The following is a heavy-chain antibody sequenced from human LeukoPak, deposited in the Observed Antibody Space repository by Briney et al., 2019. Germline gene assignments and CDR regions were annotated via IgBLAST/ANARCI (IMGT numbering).Heavy chain of an antibody. D-gene: IGHD3-10*01. CDR3: ARGALWFGELLAAFDI. V-gene: IGHV3-48*04. CDR2: ISSSSSTI. J-gene: IGHJ3*02. CDR1: GFTFSSYS. Sequence: GGSLRLSCAASGFTFSSYSMNWVRQAPGKGLEWVSYISSSSSTIYYADSVKGRFTISRDNAKNSLYLQMNSLRAEDTAVYYCARGALWFGELLAAFDIWGQGTMVTVSS.